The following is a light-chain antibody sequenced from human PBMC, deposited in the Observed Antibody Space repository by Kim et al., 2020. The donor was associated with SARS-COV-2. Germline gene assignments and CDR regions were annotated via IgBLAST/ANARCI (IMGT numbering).Light chain of an antibody. CDR1: QSVSSSY. Sequence: LSPGERATLSCRASQSVSSSYLAWYQQKPGQAPRRLIYGASSRATGIPDRFSGSGSGTDFTLTISRLEPEDFAVYYCQQYGSSPETFGQGTKVEI. V-gene: IGKV3-20*01. CDR2: GAS. J-gene: IGKJ1*01. CDR3: QQYGSSPET.